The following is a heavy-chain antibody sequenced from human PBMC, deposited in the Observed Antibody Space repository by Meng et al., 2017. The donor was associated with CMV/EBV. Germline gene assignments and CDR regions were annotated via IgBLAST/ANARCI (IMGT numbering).Heavy chain of an antibody. Sequence: ASVKVSCKASGGTFTSYGINWVRQATGQGLEWMGWMNPNSGNTGYAQKFQGRVTMTRNTSISTAYMELSSLRSEDTAVYYCARVSGGAYGMDVWGQGTTVTVSS. CDR2: MNPNSGNT. D-gene: IGHD2/OR15-2a*01. J-gene: IGHJ6*02. V-gene: IGHV1-8*02. CDR1: GGTFTSYG. CDR3: ARVSGGAYGMDV.